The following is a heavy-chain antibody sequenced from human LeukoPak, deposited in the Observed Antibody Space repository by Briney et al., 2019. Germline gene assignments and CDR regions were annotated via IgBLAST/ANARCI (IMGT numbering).Heavy chain of an antibody. J-gene: IGHJ6*02. Sequence: GGSLRLSCAASGFTFSDYYMSWIRLAPGKGLEWLSYISGSSSTIYSADSVQGRFTISRDNAKNSLYLQLSSLTAADTAVYFCARGRQLVLPYYGMDVWGQGTTVTVSS. CDR3: ARGRQLVLPYYGMDV. V-gene: IGHV3-11*01. D-gene: IGHD6-13*01. CDR2: ISGSSSTI. CDR1: GFTFSDYY.